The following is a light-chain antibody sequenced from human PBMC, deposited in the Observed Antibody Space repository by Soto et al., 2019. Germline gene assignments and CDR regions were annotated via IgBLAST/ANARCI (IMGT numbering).Light chain of an antibody. Sequence: AIQMTQSPSSLSASVGDRVTIACRASQDIRNDLGWYQQKSGKAPKLLIYAASNLQSGVPSRFSGSGSGTDFALIISSLQPEDFATYYCQQYNSYSGTFGQGTKVDIK. J-gene: IGKJ1*01. CDR2: AAS. CDR1: QDIRND. V-gene: IGKV1-6*01. CDR3: QQYNSYSGT.